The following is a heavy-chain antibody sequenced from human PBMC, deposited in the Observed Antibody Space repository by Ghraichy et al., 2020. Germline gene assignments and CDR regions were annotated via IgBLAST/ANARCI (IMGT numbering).Heavy chain of an antibody. J-gene: IGHJ4*02. D-gene: IGHD1-26*01. CDR1: RYTFNAYA. Sequence: ASVKVSCKTSTSRYTFNAYAMHWLRQAPGQRLEWMGWINAGDGDTKYSQKFQGRVTFTRDTSASTAYMELTNLRSEDTAVYYCAKGLWIVGTTIPDYWGQGTLVTVPS. CDR2: INAGDGDT. V-gene: IGHV1-3*01. CDR3: AKGLWIVGTTIPDY.